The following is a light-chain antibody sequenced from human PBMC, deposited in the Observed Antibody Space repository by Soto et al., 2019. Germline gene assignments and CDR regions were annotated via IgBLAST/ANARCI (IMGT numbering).Light chain of an antibody. J-gene: IGKJ1*01. CDR1: QGIHNY. CDR2: GAS. Sequence: DIQMTQSPSSLSASVGDRVTISCRASQGIHNYLAWYQQKPGNVPELLIYGASTLESGVTSRFSGSGSGTDFTLTSGSLQPEEGATYYCQKYDRAPRTFGQGTKVEI. V-gene: IGKV1-27*01. CDR3: QKYDRAPRT.